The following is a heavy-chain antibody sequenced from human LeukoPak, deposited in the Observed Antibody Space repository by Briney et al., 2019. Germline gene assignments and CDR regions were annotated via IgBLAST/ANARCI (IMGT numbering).Heavy chain of an antibody. CDR1: GFTFSSYW. J-gene: IGHJ6*02. V-gene: IGHV3-74*01. CDR3: ARGLPNYYGVDV. CDR2: VKSDGSVT. Sequence: GGSLRLSCVASGFTFSSYWMHWVRQAPGKGLVWVSRVKSDGSVTNYADSVKGRFTISRDNAKNTLYLQMNSLRTEDTAVYYCARGLPNYYGVDVWGQGTTVTVSS.